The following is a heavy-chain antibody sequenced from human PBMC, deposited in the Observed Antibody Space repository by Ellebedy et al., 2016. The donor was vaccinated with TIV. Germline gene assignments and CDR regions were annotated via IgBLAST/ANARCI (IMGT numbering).Heavy chain of an antibody. V-gene: IGHV4-59*01. CDR3: ARMEFGGY. Sequence: SETLSLTCSVSGGSITSYYWAWIRHSPGRGLEDIGYAHYSGQKHYNPSLKSRVSISLDTSKNKFSLDLELVIPADTAVYYCARMEFGGYWGQGSLVTVSS. D-gene: IGHD3-10*01. CDR2: AHYSGQK. CDR1: GGSITSYY. J-gene: IGHJ4*02.